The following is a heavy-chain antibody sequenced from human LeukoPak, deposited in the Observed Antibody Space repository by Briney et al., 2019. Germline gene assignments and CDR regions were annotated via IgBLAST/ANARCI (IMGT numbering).Heavy chain of an antibody. Sequence: GGSLRLSCAASGFTFSSYAMSWVRQAPGKGLEWVSAISGSGGSTYYADSVKGPFTISRDNSKNTLYLQMNSLRAEDTAVYYCAKGHCGGDCYEYYFDYWGQGTLVTVSS. J-gene: IGHJ4*02. D-gene: IGHD2-21*02. CDR2: ISGSGGST. V-gene: IGHV3-23*01. CDR1: GFTFSSYA. CDR3: AKGHCGGDCYEYYFDY.